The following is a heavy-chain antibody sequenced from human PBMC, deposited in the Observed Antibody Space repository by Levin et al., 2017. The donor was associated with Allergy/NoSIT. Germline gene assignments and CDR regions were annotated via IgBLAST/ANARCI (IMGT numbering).Heavy chain of an antibody. J-gene: IGHJ4*02. V-gene: IGHV4-59*08. CDR2: IYFSGMT. D-gene: IGHD3-10*02. CDR3: ARHDVHGRAFDS. CDR1: GGSITGYY. Sequence: SETLSLTCTVSGGSITGYYWSWIRQPPGKGLEWIAYIYFSGMTDYNPSLKSRATISLDMSMKQISLKVNSVTAADTAVFYCARHDVHGRAFDSWGQGTLVTVSS.